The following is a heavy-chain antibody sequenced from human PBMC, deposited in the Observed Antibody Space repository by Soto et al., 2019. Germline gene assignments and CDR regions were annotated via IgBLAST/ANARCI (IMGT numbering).Heavy chain of an antibody. Sequence: EVQLLESGGGLVQPGGSLRLSCAASGFTFNNYAMSWVRQAPGKGLEWVSAISGGGDTTSYADSVKGRFTVSRDGSKNTLYLQMNRRRAEDTAVYYCAKGRGGSGSLTPRVDFWGQGTLVTVSS. J-gene: IGHJ4*02. CDR3: AKGRGGSGSLTPRVDF. D-gene: IGHD3-10*01. CDR1: GFTFNNYA. V-gene: IGHV3-23*01. CDR2: ISGGGDTT.